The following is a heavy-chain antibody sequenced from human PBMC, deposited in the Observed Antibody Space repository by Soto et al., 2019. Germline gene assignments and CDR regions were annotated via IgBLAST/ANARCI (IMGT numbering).Heavy chain of an antibody. V-gene: IGHV3-30*18. CDR2: ISYDGSNK. CDR3: AKAQSFDY. Sequence: QVQLVESGGGVVQPGRSLRLSCAASGFTFSSYGMHWVRQAPGKGLEWVAVISYDGSNKYYADSVKGRFTISRDNSKNTLYLQMKSRRAEDKAVYYCAKAQSFDYWGQGTLVTVSS. CDR1: GFTFSSYG. J-gene: IGHJ4*02.